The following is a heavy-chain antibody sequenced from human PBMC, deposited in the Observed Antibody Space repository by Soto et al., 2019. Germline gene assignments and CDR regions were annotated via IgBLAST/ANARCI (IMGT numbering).Heavy chain of an antibody. CDR1: GFTFSSYA. D-gene: IGHD3-22*01. CDR3: ARGMHYYDSSGYYYLGYYGMDV. Sequence: LRLSCAASGFTFSSYAMHWVRQAPGKGLEWVAVISYDGSNKYYADSVKGRFTISRDNSKNTLYLQMNSLRAEDTAVYYCARGMHYYDSSGYYYLGYYGMDVWGQGTTVTVSS. CDR2: ISYDGSNK. J-gene: IGHJ6*02. V-gene: IGHV3-30-3*01.